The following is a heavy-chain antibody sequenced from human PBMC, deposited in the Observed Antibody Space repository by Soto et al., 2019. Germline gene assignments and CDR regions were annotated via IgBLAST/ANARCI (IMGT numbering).Heavy chain of an antibody. D-gene: IGHD2-21*02. J-gene: IGHJ4*02. CDR3: ARELRLGDPPLYYFDY. Sequence: ASVKVSFKASGYTFTSYGISWVRQAPGQGLEWMGWISAYNGNTNYAQKLQGRVTMTTDTSTSTAYMELRSLRSDDTAVYYCARELRLGDPPLYYFDYWGQGTLVTVSS. CDR2: ISAYNGNT. CDR1: GYTFTSYG. V-gene: IGHV1-18*01.